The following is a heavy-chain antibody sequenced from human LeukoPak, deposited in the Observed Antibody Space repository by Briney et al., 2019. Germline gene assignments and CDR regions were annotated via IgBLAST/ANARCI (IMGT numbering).Heavy chain of an antibody. J-gene: IGHJ4*02. CDR3: ARGYYDILTGYYFDY. CDR1: GGSFSGYY. V-gene: IGHV4-34*01. Sequence: SETLSLTCAVYGGSFSGYYWSWIRQPPGKGLEWIGEINHSGSTNYNPSLKSRVTISVDKSKNQFSLKLSSVTAADTVVYYCARGYYDILTGYYFDYWGQGTLVTVSS. CDR2: INHSGST. D-gene: IGHD3-9*01.